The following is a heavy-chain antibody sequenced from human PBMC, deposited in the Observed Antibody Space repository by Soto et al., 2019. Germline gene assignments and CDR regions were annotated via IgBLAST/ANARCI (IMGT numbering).Heavy chain of an antibody. CDR1: GYSFTSFW. CDR3: ARMSAPRGSAAAGLFDY. J-gene: IGHJ4*02. CDR2: IYPGDSDT. D-gene: IGHD6-13*01. Sequence: PGESLKISCKGSGYSFTSFWIGWVRQMPGKGLEWMGIIYPGDSDTRYSPSFQGQVTISADKSISTAYLQWSSLKASDTAMYYCARMSAPRGSAAAGLFDYWGQGTQVTVSS. V-gene: IGHV5-51*01.